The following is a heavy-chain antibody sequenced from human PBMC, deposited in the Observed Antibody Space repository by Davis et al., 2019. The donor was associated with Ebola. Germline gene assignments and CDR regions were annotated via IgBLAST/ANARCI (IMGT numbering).Heavy chain of an antibody. Sequence: ASLKISCNASGYTFTSYYMHWVRQAPGQGLEWMGIINPSGGSTSYAQKFQGRVTMTRDTSTSTDYMELSSLRSEDTAVYYCARQTFLPAAILFDPWGQGTLVTVSS. CDR1: GYTFTSYY. D-gene: IGHD2-2*01. CDR2: INPSGGST. J-gene: IGHJ5*02. CDR3: ARQTFLPAAILFDP. V-gene: IGHV1-46*01.